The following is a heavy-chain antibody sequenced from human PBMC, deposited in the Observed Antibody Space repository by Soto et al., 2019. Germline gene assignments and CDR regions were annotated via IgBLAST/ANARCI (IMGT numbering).Heavy chain of an antibody. V-gene: IGHV4-59*01. D-gene: IGHD1-7*01. Sequence: SETLSLTCTVSGGSISSYYWSWILQPPGKGLEWIGYIYYSGSTNYNPSLKSRVTISVDTSKNQFSLKLSSVTAADTAVYYCARDIRYNWNLEARAYGMDVWGQGTTVT. CDR2: IYYSGST. CDR1: GGSISSYY. CDR3: ARDIRYNWNLEARAYGMDV. J-gene: IGHJ6*02.